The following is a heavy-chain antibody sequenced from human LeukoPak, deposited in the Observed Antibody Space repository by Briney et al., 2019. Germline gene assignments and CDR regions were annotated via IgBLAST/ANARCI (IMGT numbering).Heavy chain of an antibody. V-gene: IGHV4-31*03. CDR1: GGSISSGSYY. CDR3: AREVYFDWLAQSGWFDP. CDR2: IYYSGST. D-gene: IGHD3-9*01. Sequence: SETLSLTCTVSGGSISSGSYYWSWIRKHPGKGLEWIGYIYYSGSTYYNPSLKSRVTISVDTSKNQFSLKLNSVTAADTAVYYCAREVYFDWLAQSGWFDPWGQGTLVTVSS. J-gene: IGHJ5*02.